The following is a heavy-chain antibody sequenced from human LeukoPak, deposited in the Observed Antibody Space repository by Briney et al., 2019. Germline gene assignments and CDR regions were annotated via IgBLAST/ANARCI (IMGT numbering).Heavy chain of an antibody. CDR2: FYTSGST. CDR1: GDSISSYY. D-gene: IGHD3-22*01. J-gene: IGHJ6*03. V-gene: IGHV4-4*07. CDR3: AREALIEGFYYYMDV. Sequence: SETLSLTCIVSGDSISSYYWSWIRQPAGKGLEWIGRFYTSGSTNYNPSLKSRVIMSVDTSQNQFSLKLSSVTAADTAVYYCAREALIEGFYYYMDVWGKGTTVTVSS.